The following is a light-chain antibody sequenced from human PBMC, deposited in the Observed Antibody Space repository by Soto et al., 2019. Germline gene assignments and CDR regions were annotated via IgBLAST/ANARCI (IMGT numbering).Light chain of an antibody. Sequence: ENVLTQSPGTLSLSPGERATLSCRASQSVTNNFFAWYQQKPGQAPRLLIYGISSRATGIPDRFSGSGSGTDFTLTISRLEPEDFVVYYCQQYDSSFPAFGQGTKVEI. J-gene: IGKJ1*01. V-gene: IGKV3-20*01. CDR2: GIS. CDR3: QQYDSSFPA. CDR1: QSVTNNF.